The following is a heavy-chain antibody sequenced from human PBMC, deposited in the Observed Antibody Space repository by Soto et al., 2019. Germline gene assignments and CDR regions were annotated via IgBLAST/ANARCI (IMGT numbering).Heavy chain of an antibody. CDR1: GGSISSSSYY. D-gene: IGHD2-2*01. CDR2: IYYSGST. J-gene: IGHJ4*02. Sequence: SSETLSLTCTVSGGSISSSSYYWGWIRQPPGKGLEWIGSIYYSGSTYYNPSLKSRVTISVDTSKNQFSLKLSSVTAADTAVYYCARLHILGYCISTSCYFGPICYFDYWGQGTLVTVSS. V-gene: IGHV4-39*01. CDR3: ARLHILGYCISTSCYFGPICYFDY.